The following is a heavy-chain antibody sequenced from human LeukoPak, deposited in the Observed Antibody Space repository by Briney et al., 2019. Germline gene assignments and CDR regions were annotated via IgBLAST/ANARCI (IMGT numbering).Heavy chain of an antibody. Sequence: SVKVSCKASGGTFSSYAISWVRQAPGQGLEWMGGIIPIFGTANYAQKFQGRVTITADESTSTAYMELSSLRSEDTAVYYCATGDRRDIVVDILTNHYGMDVWGKGTTVTVSS. J-gene: IGHJ6*04. D-gene: IGHD2-2*01. CDR2: IIPIFGTA. CDR1: GGTFSSYA. V-gene: IGHV1-69*13. CDR3: ATGDRRDIVVDILTNHYGMDV.